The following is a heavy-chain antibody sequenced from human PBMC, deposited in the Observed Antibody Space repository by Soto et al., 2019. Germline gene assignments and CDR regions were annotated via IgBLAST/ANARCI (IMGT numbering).Heavy chain of an antibody. CDR1: GFTFSSYS. V-gene: IGHV3-21*01. J-gene: IGHJ4*02. Sequence: EVQLVESGGGLVKPGGSLRLSCAASGFTFSSYSMNWVRQAPGKGLEWVSSISSSSSYIYYADSVKCRFTISRDNAKNSLYLQMNSLRAEDTAVYYCARDQPGYSYGYGLGYWGQGTLVNVTS. CDR3: ARDQPGYSYGYGLGY. CDR2: ISSSSSYI. D-gene: IGHD5-18*01.